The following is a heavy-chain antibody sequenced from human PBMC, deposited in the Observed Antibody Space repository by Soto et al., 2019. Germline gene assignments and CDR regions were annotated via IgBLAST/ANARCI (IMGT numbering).Heavy chain of an antibody. CDR2: ISSSSSYI. CDR3: ARDHGLSSYAFDI. CDR1: GFTFSSYS. V-gene: IGHV3-21*01. J-gene: IGHJ3*02. D-gene: IGHD2-15*01. Sequence: EVQLVESGGGLVKPGGSLRLSCAASGFTFSSYSMNWVRQAPGKGLEWSSSISSSSSYIYYADSVKGRFTISRDNAKNSLYLQMNSLRAEDTAVYYCARDHGLSSYAFDIWGQGTMVTVSS.